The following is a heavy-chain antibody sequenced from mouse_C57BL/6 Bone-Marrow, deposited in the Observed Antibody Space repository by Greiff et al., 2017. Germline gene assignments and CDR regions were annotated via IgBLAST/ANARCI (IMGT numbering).Heavy chain of an antibody. J-gene: IGHJ2*01. CDR2: IYPSDSET. Sequence: QVQLQQPGAELVRPGSSVKLSCKASGYTFTSYWMDWVKQRPGQGLEWIGNIYPSDSETHYNPKFKDKATLTVDKSSSTAYMQLSSLTSEDSAVYYCARGGDYYFDYWGQGTTLTVSS. V-gene: IGHV1-61*01. CDR3: ARGGDYYFDY. CDR1: GYTFTSYW.